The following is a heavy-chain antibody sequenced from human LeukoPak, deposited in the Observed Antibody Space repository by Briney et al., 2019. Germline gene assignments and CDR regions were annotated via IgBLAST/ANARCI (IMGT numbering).Heavy chain of an antibody. Sequence: GGSLRLSCAASGFTFSSYGMHLVRQAPGKGLEWVGVIWYDGSNKYYADSVKGRFTISRDNSKHTLYLQMNSLRAEDTAVYYCARDPEPDYYDSSGYFHYWGQGTLVTVSS. V-gene: IGHV3-33*01. CDR2: IWYDGSNK. CDR3: ARDPEPDYYDSSGYFHY. CDR1: GFTFSSYG. J-gene: IGHJ4*02. D-gene: IGHD3-22*01.